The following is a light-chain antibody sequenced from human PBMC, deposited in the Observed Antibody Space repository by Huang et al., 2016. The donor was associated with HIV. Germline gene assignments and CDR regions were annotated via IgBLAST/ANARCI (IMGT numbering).Light chain of an antibody. CDR1: QNINKY. Sequence: DIQMTQSPSSLSASVGDRVIITCRASQNINKYLNWYQQMAGKAPKLVIYGASTLQSGVPSRVSGSGSGSQFTLTIGTLQPEDASTYYCQQSYKIPRTFGQGT. CDR2: GAS. V-gene: IGKV1-39*01. CDR3: QQSYKIPRT. J-gene: IGKJ2*01.